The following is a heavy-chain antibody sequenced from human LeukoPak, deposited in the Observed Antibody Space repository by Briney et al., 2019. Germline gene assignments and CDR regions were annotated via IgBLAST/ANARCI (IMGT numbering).Heavy chain of an antibody. Sequence: PSQTLSLTCTVSGGSISSGGYYWSWIRQHPGKGLEWIGYIYYSGSTYYNPSLKSRVTISVDTSKNQFSLKLSSVTAADTAVYYCARQGHYYDSSGYPDYWGQGTLVTVSS. D-gene: IGHD3-22*01. CDR2: IYYSGST. CDR1: GGSISSGGYY. V-gene: IGHV4-31*03. J-gene: IGHJ4*02. CDR3: ARQGHYYDSSGYPDY.